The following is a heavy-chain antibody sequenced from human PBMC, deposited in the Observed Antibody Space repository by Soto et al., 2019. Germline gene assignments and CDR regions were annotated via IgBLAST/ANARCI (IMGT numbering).Heavy chain of an antibody. CDR2: INPNSGGT. V-gene: IGHV1-2*04. CDR3: ARGRGEDYYDSSGYQKLGWFDP. Sequence: ASVKVSCKASGYTFTGYYMHWVRQAPGQGLEWMGWINPNSGGTNYAKKFQGWVTMTRDTSIRTAYMELSRLRSDDTAVYYCARGRGEDYYDSSGYQKLGWFDPWGQGTLVTVSS. D-gene: IGHD3-22*01. J-gene: IGHJ5*02. CDR1: GYTFTGYY.